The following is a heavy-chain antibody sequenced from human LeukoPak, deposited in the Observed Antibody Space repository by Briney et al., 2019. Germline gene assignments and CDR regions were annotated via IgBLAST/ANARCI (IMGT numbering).Heavy chain of an antibody. Sequence: PSETLSLTCTVSGGSISSYYWSWIRQPPGKGLGWIGYIYYSGSTNYNPSLKSRVTISVDTSKNQFSLKLSSVTAADTAVYYCARQGTTVVKPCDYWGPGTLVTVSS. V-gene: IGHV4-59*08. CDR2: IYYSGST. D-gene: IGHD4-17*01. CDR1: GGSISSYY. CDR3: ARQGTTVVKPCDY. J-gene: IGHJ4*02.